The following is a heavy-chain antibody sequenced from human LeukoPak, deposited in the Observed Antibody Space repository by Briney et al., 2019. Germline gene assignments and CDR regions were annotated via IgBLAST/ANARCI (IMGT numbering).Heavy chain of an antibody. Sequence: ASVKVSCKASGYSFTNYLIHWMRQAPGQSLQWMGWINTDTNDKKYSQNLQGRVTITRVTSATTAYMELSSLRSEDTAVYYCARDSGAFDYWGQGTPVTVSS. CDR2: INTDTNDK. V-gene: IGHV1-3*04. CDR3: ARDSGAFDY. D-gene: IGHD2-15*01. J-gene: IGHJ4*02. CDR1: GYSFTNYL.